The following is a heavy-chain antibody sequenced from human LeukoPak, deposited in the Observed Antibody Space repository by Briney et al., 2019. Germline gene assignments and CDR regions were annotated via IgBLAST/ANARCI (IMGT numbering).Heavy chain of an antibody. Sequence: PGGSLRLSCAASGFTFSDYYMSWIRQAPGKGLEWVSYISSSGSTIYYADSVKGRFTISRDNAKNSLYPQMNSLRAEDTAVYYCATGYAVTTFAFDIWGQGTMVTVSS. CDR2: ISSSGSTI. J-gene: IGHJ3*02. CDR1: GFTFSDYY. CDR3: ATGYAVTTFAFDI. V-gene: IGHV3-11*01. D-gene: IGHD4-17*01.